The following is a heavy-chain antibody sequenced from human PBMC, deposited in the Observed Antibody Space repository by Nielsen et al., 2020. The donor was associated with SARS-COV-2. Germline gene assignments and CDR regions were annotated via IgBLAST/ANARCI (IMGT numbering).Heavy chain of an antibody. CDR1: GYTFTSYG. Sequence: ASVKVSCKASGYTFTSYGISWVRQAPGQGLEWMGWISAYNGNTNYAQKLQGRVTMTTDTSTRTAYMELRSLRSDDTAVYYCARDGDVSDGMAAYYYGMDVWGQGTTVTVSS. V-gene: IGHV1-18*01. CDR3: ARDGDVSDGMAAYYYGMDV. CDR2: ISAYNGNT. D-gene: IGHD5-24*01. J-gene: IGHJ6*02.